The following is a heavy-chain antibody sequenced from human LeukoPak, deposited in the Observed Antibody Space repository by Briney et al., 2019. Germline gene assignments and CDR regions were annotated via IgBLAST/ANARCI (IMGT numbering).Heavy chain of an antibody. J-gene: IGHJ6*02. CDR3: ARERTLYVSGSGYGMDV. CDR1: GFTFSSYA. D-gene: IGHD3-10*01. V-gene: IGHV3-23*01. Sequence: GGSLRLSCAASGFTFSSYAMSWVRQAPGKGLEWVSAISGSGGSTYYADSVKGRFTISRDNSKNTLYLQMNSLRAEDTAVYFCARERTLYVSGSGYGMDVWGQGTTVTVSS. CDR2: ISGSGGST.